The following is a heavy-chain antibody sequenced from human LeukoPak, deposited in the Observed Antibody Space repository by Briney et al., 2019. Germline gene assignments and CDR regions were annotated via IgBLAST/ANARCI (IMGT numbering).Heavy chain of an antibody. Sequence: SETLSLTCTVSGGSISSYYWSWIRQPPGKGLEWIGYIYYSGSTNYNPSLKSRVTISVDTSKNQFSLKLSSVTAADTAVYYCARSAYYDFWSGPGDWFDPWGQGTLVTVSS. D-gene: IGHD3-3*01. V-gene: IGHV4-59*01. CDR1: GGSISSYY. CDR2: IYYSGST. CDR3: ARSAYYDFWSGPGDWFDP. J-gene: IGHJ5*02.